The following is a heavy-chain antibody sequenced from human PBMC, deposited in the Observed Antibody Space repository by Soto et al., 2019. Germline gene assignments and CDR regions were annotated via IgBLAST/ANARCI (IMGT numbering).Heavy chain of an antibody. J-gene: IGHJ5*02. D-gene: IGHD1-7*01. CDR3: ARSITGTTFGP. CDR2: IYHSGST. CDR1: GGSISSGGYS. V-gene: IGHV4-30-2*01. Sequence: SETLSLTCAVSGGSISSGGYSWSWIRQPPGKGLEWIGYIYHSGSTYYNPSLKSRVTISVDRSKNQFSLKLSSVTAADTAVYYCARSITGTTFGPWGQGTLVTVSS.